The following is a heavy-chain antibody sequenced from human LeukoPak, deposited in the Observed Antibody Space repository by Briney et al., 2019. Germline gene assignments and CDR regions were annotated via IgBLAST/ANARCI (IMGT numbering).Heavy chain of an antibody. V-gene: IGHV3-53*04. J-gene: IGHJ2*01. D-gene: IGHD2-8*01. CDR2: MYSGEST. CDR3: ARAKWGSYWYFDL. CDR1: GFNVNTSY. Sequence: PGGSLRLSCVASGFNVNTSYLSWVRQAPGKGLEWVSIMYSGESTYYANSARGRFTISRHDSKNTLYLQMYTLRPEDTALYYCARAKWGSYWYFDLWGRGTLVTVSS.